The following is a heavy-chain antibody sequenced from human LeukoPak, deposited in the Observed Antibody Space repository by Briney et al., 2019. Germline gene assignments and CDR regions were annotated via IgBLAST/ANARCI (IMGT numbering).Heavy chain of an antibody. V-gene: IGHV3-33*01. CDR3: ARDRGLRFLEWTLDY. D-gene: IGHD3-3*01. Sequence: PGGSLRLSCAASGFTFSSYGMHWVRQAPGKGLEWVAVIWYDGSNKYYADSVKGRFTISRDNSKNTLYLQMNSLRAEDTAAYYCARDRGLRFLEWTLDYWGQGTLVTVSS. CDR1: GFTFSSYG. J-gene: IGHJ4*02. CDR2: IWYDGSNK.